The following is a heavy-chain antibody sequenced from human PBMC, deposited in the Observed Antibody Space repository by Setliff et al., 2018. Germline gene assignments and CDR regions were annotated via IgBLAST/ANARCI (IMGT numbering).Heavy chain of an antibody. CDR3: ARGKVLYDYVWGSYRYEDYCYGMDV. CDR2: INHSGST. Sequence: SETLSLTCAVYGGSFSGYYWSWIRQPPGKGLEWIGEINHSGSTNYNPSLKSRVTISVDTSKNQFSLKLSSVTAAGTAVYYCARGKVLYDYVWGSYRYEDYCYGMDVWGQGTTVTVSS. D-gene: IGHD3-16*02. V-gene: IGHV4-34*01. CDR1: GGSFSGYY. J-gene: IGHJ6*02.